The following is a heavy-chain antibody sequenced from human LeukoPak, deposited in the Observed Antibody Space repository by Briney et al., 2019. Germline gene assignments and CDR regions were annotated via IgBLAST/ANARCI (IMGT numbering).Heavy chain of an antibody. Sequence: SGTLSLTCAVSGGSISSSNWWSWVRQPPGKGLEWIGNIFYSGSTYYSPSLKSRVTISLDTSRNQFSLKLNSVTAADTAVYYCAKSNGYGLVDVWGQGTMVTVSS. V-gene: IGHV4-4*02. CDR1: GGSISSSNW. D-gene: IGHD3-10*01. CDR3: AKSNGYGLVDV. J-gene: IGHJ3*01. CDR2: IFYSGST.